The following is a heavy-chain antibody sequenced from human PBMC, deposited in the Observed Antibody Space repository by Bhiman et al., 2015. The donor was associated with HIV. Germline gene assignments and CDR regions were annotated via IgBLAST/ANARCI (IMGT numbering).Heavy chain of an antibody. D-gene: IGHD3-10*01. CDR3: ARDQAREVNGMDV. CDR1: GFSLSTYT. CDR2: ISSSSSYI. Sequence: EVQLVESGGGLVKPGGSLRLSCTASGFSLSTYTMNWVRQAPGKGLEWVSSISSSSSYIYYADSVKGRFTISRDNAKNSLYLQMNSLRAEDTGVYNCARDQAREVNGMDVWGQGTTVTVSS. J-gene: IGHJ6*02. V-gene: IGHV3-21*03.